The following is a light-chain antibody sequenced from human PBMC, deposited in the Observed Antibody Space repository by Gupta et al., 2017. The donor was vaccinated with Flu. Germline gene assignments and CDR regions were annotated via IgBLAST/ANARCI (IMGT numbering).Light chain of an antibody. Sequence: GTLSLSPGERATLSCRASKTISSNSLAWYLKKPGQAPRLLIYGASSRATGIADRFSGSGSGTEFTLTISRLEPEDFAVYYCQQDGRSPQTFGQGTRVQIK. CDR2: GAS. V-gene: IGKV3-20*01. CDR3: QQDGRSPQT. CDR1: KTISSNS. J-gene: IGKJ1*01.